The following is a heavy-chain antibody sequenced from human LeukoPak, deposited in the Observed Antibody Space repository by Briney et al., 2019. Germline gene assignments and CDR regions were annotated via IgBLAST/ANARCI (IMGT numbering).Heavy chain of an antibody. CDR3: ARVDRVGAASPMAFDI. CDR1: GGSISSSSYY. Sequence: PSETLSLTCTVSGGSISSSSYYWGWIRQPPVKGLEWIGSIYYSGSTYYNPSLKSRVTISVDTSKNQFSLKLSSVTAADTAVYYCARVDRVGAASPMAFDIRGQGTMVTVSS. J-gene: IGHJ3*02. D-gene: IGHD1-26*01. CDR2: IYYSGST. V-gene: IGHV4-39*07.